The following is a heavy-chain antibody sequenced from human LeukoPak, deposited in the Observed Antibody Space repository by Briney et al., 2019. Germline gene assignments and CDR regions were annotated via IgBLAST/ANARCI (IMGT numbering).Heavy chain of an antibody. CDR1: GFTFSSYS. CDR3: ARGAQPGIAVAGTFRS. J-gene: IGHJ4*02. D-gene: IGHD6-19*01. V-gene: IGHV3-48*04. Sequence: PGGSLRLSCAASGFTFSSYSMNWVRQAPGKGLEWVSYISSSSSTIYYADSVKGRFTISRDNAKNSLYLQMNSLRAEDTAVYYCARGAQPGIAVAGTFRSWGQGTLVTVSS. CDR2: ISSSSSTI.